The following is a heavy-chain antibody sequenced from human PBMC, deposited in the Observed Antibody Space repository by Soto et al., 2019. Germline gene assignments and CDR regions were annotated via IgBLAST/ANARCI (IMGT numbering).Heavy chain of an antibody. CDR3: ARDTAPSDV. Sequence: PAKIASTSSGYTVYISVVALACKTPGQRLEWMGWINAGNGNTKYSQKFQGRVTITRDTSASTAYMELSSLRSEDTAVYYCARDTAPSDVWGQGTTVTVSS. D-gene: IGHD4-17*01. V-gene: IGHV1-3*01. CDR2: INAGNGNT. CDR1: GYTVYISV. J-gene: IGHJ6*02.